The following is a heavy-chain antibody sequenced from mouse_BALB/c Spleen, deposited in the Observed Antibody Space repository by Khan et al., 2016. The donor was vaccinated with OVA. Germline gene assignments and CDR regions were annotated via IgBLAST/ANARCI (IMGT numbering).Heavy chain of an antibody. CDR3: ARRYYYGRWYFDV. J-gene: IGHJ1*01. CDR1: GYSITSDYA. D-gene: IGHD1-1*01. CDR2: ISYNGST. V-gene: IGHV3-2*02. Sequence: EVQLVESGPGLVKPSQSLSLTCTVTGYSITSDYAWNWIRQLPGNKLEWMGYISYNGSTGYNPSFKSRLSITRDTSNNQSFLQLNSVTTEDTATYYCARRYYYGRWYFDVWGAGTTVTVSS.